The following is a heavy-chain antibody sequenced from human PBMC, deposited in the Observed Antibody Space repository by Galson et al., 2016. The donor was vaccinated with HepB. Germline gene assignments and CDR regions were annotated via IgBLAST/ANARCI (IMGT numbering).Heavy chain of an antibody. D-gene: IGHD5-18*01. Sequence: SLRLSCAASGFSFSNYWMHWVRQAPGKGLAWVSVIYSGGSTYYADSVKGRFTISRDNSKNTLYLQMNSLRADDTAMYYCARVSDAAMVEWGQGTLVTVSS. J-gene: IGHJ4*02. CDR3: ARVSDAAMVE. V-gene: IGHV3-53*01. CDR1: GFSFSNYW. CDR2: IYSGGST.